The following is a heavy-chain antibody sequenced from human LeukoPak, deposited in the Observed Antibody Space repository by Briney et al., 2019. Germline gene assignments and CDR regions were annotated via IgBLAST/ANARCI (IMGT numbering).Heavy chain of an antibody. Sequence: GGSLRLSCAASGFTFSSYEMNWVRQAPGKGLEWVSDISSSGSTIYYADSVEGRFTTSRDNAKNSLYLHVNSLRAEDTAVYYCARYGYGGGFDFWGQGTLVTVSS. CDR3: ARYGYGGGFDF. D-gene: IGHD5-18*01. CDR1: GFTFSSYE. V-gene: IGHV3-48*03. J-gene: IGHJ4*02. CDR2: ISSSGSTI.